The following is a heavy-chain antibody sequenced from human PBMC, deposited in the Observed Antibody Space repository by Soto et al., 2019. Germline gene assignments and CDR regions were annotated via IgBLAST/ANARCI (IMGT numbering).Heavy chain of an antibody. Sequence: SETLSLTCTVSGGSISSYYWSWIRQPPGKGLEWIGYIYYSGSTNYNPSLKSRVTISVDTSKNQLSLKLSSVTAADTAVYYCARGRHLWFFDYWGQGTLVTVSS. V-gene: IGHV4-59*01. CDR1: GGSISSYY. J-gene: IGHJ4*02. CDR2: IYYSGST. D-gene: IGHD3-10*01. CDR3: ARGRHLWFFDY.